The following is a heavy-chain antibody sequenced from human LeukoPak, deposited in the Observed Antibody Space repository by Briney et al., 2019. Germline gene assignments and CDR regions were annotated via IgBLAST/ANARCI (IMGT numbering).Heavy chain of an antibody. V-gene: IGHV4-30-2*01. Sequence: PSETLSLTCTVSGGSISSGGYYWSWIRQPPGKGLEWIGYIYHSGSTYYNPSLKSRVTISVDTSKNQFSLKLSSVTAADTAVHYCARVWYSSSWYRDYWGQGTLVTVSS. D-gene: IGHD6-13*01. CDR2: IYHSGST. CDR3: ARVWYSSSWYRDY. J-gene: IGHJ4*02. CDR1: GGSISSGGYY.